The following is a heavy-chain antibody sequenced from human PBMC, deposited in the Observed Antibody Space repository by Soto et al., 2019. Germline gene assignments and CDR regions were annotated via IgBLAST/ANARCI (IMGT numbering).Heavy chain of an antibody. CDR1: GFTFSSDG. V-gene: IGHV3-33*01. CDR2: IWYDGSNK. D-gene: IGHD3-22*01. CDR3: AREARVRRDYYDSSGYHCVFDAFDI. J-gene: IGHJ3*02. Sequence: GGSLRLSCAASGFTFSSDGMHWDHQAPGKGLEWVAVIWYDGSNKNYVDSVKGRFTISRDNSKNTLYLQMNSLRAEDTAVYYCAREARVRRDYYDSSGYHCVFDAFDIWVQGTRVTV.